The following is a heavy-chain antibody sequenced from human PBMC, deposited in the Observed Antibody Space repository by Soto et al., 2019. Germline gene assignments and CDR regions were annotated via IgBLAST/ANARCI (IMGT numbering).Heavy chain of an antibody. V-gene: IGHV1-3*01. CDR2: INAGNGNT. CDR1: GYTFTSYA. J-gene: IGHJ1*01. Sequence: ASVKVSCKASGYTFTSYAMHWVRQAPGQRLEWMGWINAGNGNTKYSQKFQGRVTITRDTSTSTVHMELSSLRSDDTAVYYCARGGSSWSAEYYQHWGQGTLVTVSS. CDR3: ARGGSSWSAEYYQH. D-gene: IGHD6-13*01.